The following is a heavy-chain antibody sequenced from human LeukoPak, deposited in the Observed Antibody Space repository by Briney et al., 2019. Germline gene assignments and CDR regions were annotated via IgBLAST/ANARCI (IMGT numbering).Heavy chain of an antibody. Sequence: PGGSLRLSCAASGFTFSSSDMSWVRQAPGSGLEWVSSIRHSDSNTYYADSVMDRFTISRDNSKNTLYLQMNSLSAEDTAVYYCAKRGNPTVGHHYLDVWGKGTTVSVSS. CDR2: IRHSDSNT. J-gene: IGHJ6*03. CDR3: AKRGNPTVGHHYLDV. D-gene: IGHD1-1*01. V-gene: IGHV3-23*05. CDR1: GFTFSSSD.